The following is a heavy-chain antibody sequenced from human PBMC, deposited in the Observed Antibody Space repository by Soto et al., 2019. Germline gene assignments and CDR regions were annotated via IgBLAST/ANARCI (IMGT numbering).Heavy chain of an antibody. CDR1: GGTFSSYT. Sequence: SVKVSCKASGGTFSSYTISWVRQAPGQGLEWMGRIIPILGIANYAQKFQGRVTITADKSTSTAYMELSSLRSEDTAVYYCARDHKTRVVAASYYYMDVWGKGTTVTVSS. CDR2: IIPILGIA. D-gene: IGHD2-15*01. J-gene: IGHJ6*03. V-gene: IGHV1-69*04. CDR3: ARDHKTRVVAASYYYMDV.